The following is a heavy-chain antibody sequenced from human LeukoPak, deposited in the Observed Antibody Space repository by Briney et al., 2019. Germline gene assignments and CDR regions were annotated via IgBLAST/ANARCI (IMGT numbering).Heavy chain of an antibody. Sequence: SETLSLTCAVYGGSFSGYYWSWIRQPPGKGLEWIGEINHSGSTNYNPSLKSRVTISVDTSKNQFSLKLSSVTAADTAVYYCARVLIAVAVTVDYWGQGALVTVSS. J-gene: IGHJ4*02. CDR2: INHSGST. V-gene: IGHV4-34*01. CDR3: ARVLIAVAVTVDY. D-gene: IGHD6-19*01. CDR1: GGSFSGYY.